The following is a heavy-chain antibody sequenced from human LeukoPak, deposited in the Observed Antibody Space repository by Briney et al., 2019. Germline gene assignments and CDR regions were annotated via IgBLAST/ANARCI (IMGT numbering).Heavy chain of an antibody. CDR3: ARANWGHPMYYFDY. CDR1: GFTVSSNY. J-gene: IGHJ4*02. CDR2: IYSGGTT. Sequence: GGSLRLSCAASGFTVSSNYMSWVRQAPGKGLEWVSVIYSGGTTYYADSVKGRFTISRDNSKNTLHLQMNSLRAEDTAVYYCARANWGHPMYYFDYWGQGTLVTVSS. D-gene: IGHD7-27*01. V-gene: IGHV3-66*01.